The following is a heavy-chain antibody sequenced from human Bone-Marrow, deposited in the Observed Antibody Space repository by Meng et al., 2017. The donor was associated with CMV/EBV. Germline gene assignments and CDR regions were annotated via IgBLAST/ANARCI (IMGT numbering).Heavy chain of an antibody. Sequence: GESLKISCAASGFTFSDYYMSWIRQAPGKGLEWVSYISSSGSTIYYADSVKGRFTISRDNAKNSLYLQMNSLRGEDTAVYYCATERLWGATALDYWGQGTLVTVSS. CDR2: ISSSGSTI. J-gene: IGHJ4*02. V-gene: IGHV3-11*04. CDR1: GFTFSDYY. D-gene: IGHD1-26*01. CDR3: ATERLWGATALDY.